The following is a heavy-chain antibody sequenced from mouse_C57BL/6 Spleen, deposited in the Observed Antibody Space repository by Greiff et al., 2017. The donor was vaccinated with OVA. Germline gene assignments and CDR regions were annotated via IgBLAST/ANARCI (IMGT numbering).Heavy chain of an antibody. CDR3: ARRESSGYFDY. CDR2: IYPGDGDT. V-gene: IGHV1-82*01. CDR1: GYAFSSSW. Sequence: VQLQQSGPELVKPGASVKISCKASGYAFSSSWMNWVKQRPGKGLEWIGRIYPGDGDTNYNGKFKGKATLTADKSSSTAYMQLSSLTSEDTAVYFCARRESSGYFDYWGQGTTLTVSS. D-gene: IGHD3-2*02. J-gene: IGHJ2*01.